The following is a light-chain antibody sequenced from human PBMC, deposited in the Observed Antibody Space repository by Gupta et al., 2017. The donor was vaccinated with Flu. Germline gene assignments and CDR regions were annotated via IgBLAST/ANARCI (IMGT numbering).Light chain of an antibody. J-gene: IGKJ4*01. V-gene: IGKV1-6*01. CDR1: EDIRNT. CDR2: NVS. CDR3: RHDGSSPLT. Sequence: MSQSPSSLSASVGDSVTITCSASEDIRNTLGWYQQKPGKAPKLLMYNVSTLHSGVPSRFSGSGSGTDFTLTISRLQPEDFATYYCRHDGSSPLTFGGGTKVEIK.